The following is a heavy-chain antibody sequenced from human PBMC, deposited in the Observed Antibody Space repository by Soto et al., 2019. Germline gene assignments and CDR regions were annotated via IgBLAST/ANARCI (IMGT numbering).Heavy chain of an antibody. Sequence: PGGSLRLSCAASGFTFSSYAMSWVRQAPGKGLEWVSAISGSGGSTYYADSVKGRFTISRDNSKNTLYLQMNSLRAEDTAVYYCATGPFMIVVVITTLDQTGGDYWGQGTLVTVYS. J-gene: IGHJ4*02. CDR1: GFTFSSYA. CDR2: ISGSGGST. V-gene: IGHV3-23*01. D-gene: IGHD3-22*01. CDR3: ATGPFMIVVVITTLDQTGGDY.